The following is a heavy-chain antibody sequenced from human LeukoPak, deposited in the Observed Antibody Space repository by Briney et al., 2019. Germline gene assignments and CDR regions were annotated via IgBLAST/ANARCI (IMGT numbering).Heavy chain of an antibody. V-gene: IGHV1-46*01. CDR2: INPSGGST. D-gene: IGHD3-3*01. CDR3: ARVGAWSGYYYY. J-gene: IGHJ4*02. Sequence: ASVEVSCKASGYTFTSYYMHWVRQAPGQGLERMGIINPSGGSTSYALKFQGRVTMTRDTSTSTVCMELSSLRSEDTAVYYCARVGAWSGYYYYWGQGTLVTVSS. CDR1: GYTFTSYY.